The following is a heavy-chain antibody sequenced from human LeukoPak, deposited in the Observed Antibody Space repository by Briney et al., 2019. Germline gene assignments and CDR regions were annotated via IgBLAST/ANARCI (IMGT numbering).Heavy chain of an antibody. CDR2: ISFDGGNK. J-gene: IGHJ4*02. CDR3: ARDGIVGSPLFKFDY. V-gene: IGHV3-30-3*01. Sequence: PGGSLRLSCAASGFTFNNYAIHWVRQAPGKGLEWVAIISFDGGNKYYADSVKGRFTISRDNSKNTLYPQMNSLRAEDTAVYYCARDGIVGSPLFKFDYWGQGTLVTVSS. CDR1: GFTFNNYA. D-gene: IGHD1-26*01.